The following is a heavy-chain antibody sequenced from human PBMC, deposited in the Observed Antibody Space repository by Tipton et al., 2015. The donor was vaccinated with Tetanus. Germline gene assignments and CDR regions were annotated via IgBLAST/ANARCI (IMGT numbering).Heavy chain of an antibody. CDR3: GRGFEYPDV. CDR2: ISSSSSTI. V-gene: IGHV3-48*02. Sequence: SLRLSCAASGFTFSSYSMNWVRQAPGKGLEWVSYISSSSSTIYYAATVKGRFTISRDNAKNSLYLQMNSLRDEDTAAYYCGRGFEYPDVWGQGTTVTVSS. D-gene: IGHD2-2*01. CDR1: GFTFSSYS. J-gene: IGHJ6*02.